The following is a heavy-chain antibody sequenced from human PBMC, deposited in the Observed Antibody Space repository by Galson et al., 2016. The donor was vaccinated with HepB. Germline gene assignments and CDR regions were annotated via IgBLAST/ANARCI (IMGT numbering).Heavy chain of an antibody. V-gene: IGHV3-33*08. CDR3: ARHPDYYDNSGYLDY. J-gene: IGHJ4*02. D-gene: IGHD3-22*01. CDR1: GFTFSSNG. CDR2: IWYDGSNK. Sequence: SLRLSCAASGFTFSSNGMHWVRQAPGKGLEWVAVIWYDGSNKYYADSVKGRFTISRDSSKNTLYLQMNSLRAGDTAVYYCARHPDYYDNSGYLDYWGQGTLVTVSS.